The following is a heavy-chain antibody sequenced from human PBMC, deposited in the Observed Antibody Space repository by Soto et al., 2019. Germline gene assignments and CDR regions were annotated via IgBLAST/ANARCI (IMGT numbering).Heavy chain of an antibody. CDR1: GFTFSSYG. Sequence: QVQLVESGGGVVQPGRSLRLSCAASGFTFSSYGIHWVRQAPGKGLEWVAGISYDGSNEYYADSVKGRFTISRDNSXNXXYLQMNSLRAEDTAVYYCGKDTYYHDSSGYYVFDYWGQGTLVTVSS. J-gene: IGHJ4*02. CDR2: ISYDGSNE. CDR3: GKDTYYHDSSGYYVFDY. V-gene: IGHV3-30*18. D-gene: IGHD3-22*01.